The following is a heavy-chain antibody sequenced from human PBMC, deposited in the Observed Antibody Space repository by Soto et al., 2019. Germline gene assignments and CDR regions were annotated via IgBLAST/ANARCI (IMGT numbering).Heavy chain of an antibody. Sequence: SVKVSCKASGGTFYTYTFSWVLQAPGQGLEWMGSITPIYPTTNYAEKFQGRLTVTADGSTNTAYMELNSLTSEDTAVYYCARIPRYSFPTSDDLDSWGQGTLVTVSS. CDR3: ARIPRYSFPTSDDLDS. CDR1: GGTFYTYT. CDR2: ITPIYPTT. V-gene: IGHV1-69*13. J-gene: IGHJ4*02. D-gene: IGHD5-18*01.